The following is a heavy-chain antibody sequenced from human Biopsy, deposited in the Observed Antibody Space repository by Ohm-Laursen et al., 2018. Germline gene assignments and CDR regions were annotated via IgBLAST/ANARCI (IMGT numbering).Heavy chain of an antibody. CDR3: AREDEGLLRALDL. J-gene: IGHJ3*01. Sequence: VTLSLTCTVSGSSMTGYFWTWVRQPAGKGLEWIGHIYTIGDTTYNPSLVSRVTMSLDTSKTQFSLKMTALTAADTAVYFCAREDEGLLRALDLWGQGTMVTVSS. D-gene: IGHD3-3*01. V-gene: IGHV4-4*07. CDR1: GSSMTGYF. CDR2: IYTIGDT.